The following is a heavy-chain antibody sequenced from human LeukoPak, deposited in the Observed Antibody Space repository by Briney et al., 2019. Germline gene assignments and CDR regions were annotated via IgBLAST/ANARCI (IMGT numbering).Heavy chain of an antibody. CDR1: GGSISSYY. CDR2: IYTSGST. J-gene: IGHJ4*02. CDR3: ARGEYYYDSSGYYPFDY. D-gene: IGHD3-22*01. Sequence: SETLSLTCTVSGGSISSYYWSWIRQPAGKGLEWIGRIYTSGSTNYNPSLKSRVTMSVDTSKNQFSLKLSSVTAADTAVYYCARGEYYYDSSGYYPFDYWGQGTLVTVSS. V-gene: IGHV4-4*07.